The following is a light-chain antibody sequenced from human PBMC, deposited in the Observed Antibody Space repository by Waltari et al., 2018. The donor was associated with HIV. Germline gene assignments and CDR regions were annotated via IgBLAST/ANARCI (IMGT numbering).Light chain of an antibody. CDR2: EVN. V-gene: IGLV2-8*01. J-gene: IGLJ6*01. CDR1: SNDIGPYNY. Sequence: QSALTQSPAASGSPGQSVTISCTGTSNDIGPYNYVSWYQQYPDKAPRLLIYEVNKRPSGVPGRFSGSKSGNTASLTVSGLQAEDEADYYCSSYAGSGNLLLFGGGTKVTVL. CDR3: SSYAGSGNLLL.